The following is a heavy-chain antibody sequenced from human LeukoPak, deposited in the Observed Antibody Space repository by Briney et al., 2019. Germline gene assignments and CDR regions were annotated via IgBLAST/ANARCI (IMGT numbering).Heavy chain of an antibody. CDR3: ARDRWGYSGYDLNVDAFDI. Sequence: EASVKVSCKASGYTFTSYGISWVRQAPGQGLEWMGWISAYNGNTNYAQKLQGRVTMTTDTSTSTAYMELRSLRSDDTAVYYCARDRWGYSGYDLNVDAFDIWGQGTMVTVSS. CDR1: GYTFTSYG. CDR2: ISAYNGNT. V-gene: IGHV1-18*01. J-gene: IGHJ3*02. D-gene: IGHD5-12*01.